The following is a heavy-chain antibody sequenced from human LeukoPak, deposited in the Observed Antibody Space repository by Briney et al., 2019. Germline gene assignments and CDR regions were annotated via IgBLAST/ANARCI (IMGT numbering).Heavy chain of an antibody. V-gene: IGHV5-51*01. J-gene: IGHJ4*02. CDR1: GYSFTTYW. CDR2: IYPGDSDT. Sequence: GESLKISCKGSGYSFTTYWIGWVRQMPGKGLEWMGIIYPGDSDTTYSPSFRGQVTISGDKSISTAYLQWSSLRASDTAMYYCARHYYDSNGYYYLDYWGQGTLVTVSS. D-gene: IGHD3-22*01. CDR3: ARHYYDSNGYYYLDY.